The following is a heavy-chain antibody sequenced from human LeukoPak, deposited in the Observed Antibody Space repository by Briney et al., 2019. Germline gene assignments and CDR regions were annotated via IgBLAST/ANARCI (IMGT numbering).Heavy chain of an antibody. CDR2: ISWNSGSI. CDR1: GFTFDDYA. J-gene: IGHJ4*02. V-gene: IGHV3-9*01. CDR3: AKGYCSSTSCYPGGY. Sequence: GRSLRLSCAASGFTFDDYAMHWVRQAPGKGLEWASGISWNSGSIGYADSVKGRFTISRDNAKNSLYLQMNSLRAEDTALYYCAKGYCSSTSCYPGGYWGQGTLVTVSS. D-gene: IGHD2-2*01.